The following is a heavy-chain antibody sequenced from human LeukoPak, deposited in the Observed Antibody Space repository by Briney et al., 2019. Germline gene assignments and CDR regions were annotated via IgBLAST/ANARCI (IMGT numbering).Heavy chain of an antibody. D-gene: IGHD3-10*01. CDR3: AREGPYYYGSGGYLY. Sequence: ASVKVSCKASGYTFTSYAMHWVRQAPGQRLEWMGWINAGNGNTKYSQKFQGRVTITRDTSASTAYMELSSLRSEDTAVYYCAREGPYYYGSGGYLYWGQGTLVTVSS. CDR2: INAGNGNT. J-gene: IGHJ4*02. V-gene: IGHV1-3*01. CDR1: GYTFTSYA.